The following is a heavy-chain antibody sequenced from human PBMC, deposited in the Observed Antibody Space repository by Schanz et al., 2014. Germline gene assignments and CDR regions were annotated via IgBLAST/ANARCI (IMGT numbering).Heavy chain of an antibody. CDR2: IGGSDGNT. Sequence: QVQLVQSGGEVKTPGASVKVSCKASGYTFTMSGISWVRQAPGQGLEWMGWIGGSDGNTNYAQRLQGRVTMTTDTSTSTAYMELRSLRSDDTAVYYCARGGDYIVVLVAVTREYYYHAMDVWGQGTTVTVSS. CDR3: ARGGDYIVVLVAVTREYYYHAMDV. D-gene: IGHD2-15*01. CDR1: GYTFTMSG. J-gene: IGHJ6*02. V-gene: IGHV1-18*01.